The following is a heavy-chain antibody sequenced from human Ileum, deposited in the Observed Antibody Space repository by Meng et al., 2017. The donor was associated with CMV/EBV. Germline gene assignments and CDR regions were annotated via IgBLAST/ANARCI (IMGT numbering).Heavy chain of an antibody. CDR2: INNRGST. Sequence: QLEQGRAVQLKPLTTLSLVCAAHNRAFSDYYWTWIRQSPGKGLEWIGEINNRGSTNYNPSLKSRVTISIDTSRNQFSLKLTSMTAADTAVYYCARASPQRRFLSYWGQGTLVTVSS. D-gene: IGHD3-3*01. V-gene: IGHV4-34*01. CDR1: NRAFSDYY. J-gene: IGHJ4*02. CDR3: ARASPQRRFLSY.